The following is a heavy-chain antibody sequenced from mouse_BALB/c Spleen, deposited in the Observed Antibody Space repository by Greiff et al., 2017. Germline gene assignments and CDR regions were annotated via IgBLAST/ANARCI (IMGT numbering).Heavy chain of an antibody. V-gene: IGHV8-12*01. CDR1: GFSLSTSGMG. CDR2: IYWDDDK. Sequence: QVTLKVSGPGILQPSQTLSLTCSFSGFSLSTSGMGVSWIRQPSGKGLEWLAHIYWDDDKRYNPSLKSRLTISKDTSRNQVFLKITSVDTADTATYYCARNYDLYYYAMDYWGQGTSVTVSS. CDR3: ARNYDLYYYAMDY. J-gene: IGHJ4*01. D-gene: IGHD2-4*01.